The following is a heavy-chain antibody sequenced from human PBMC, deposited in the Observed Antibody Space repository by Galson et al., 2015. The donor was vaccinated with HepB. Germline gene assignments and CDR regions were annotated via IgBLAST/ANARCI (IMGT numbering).Heavy chain of an antibody. CDR2: INYDGSST. V-gene: IGHV3-74*01. CDR3: AREGDLVVAPTLDN. D-gene: IGHD2-15*01. Sequence: SLRLSCAASGFTFRSYWMHWVRQAPGKGLVWVSRINYDGSSTTYADPVKGRFTISRDNAKNTVYLQMHSLRAEDTAVYYCAREGDLVVAPTLDNWGRGTLVTVCS. J-gene: IGHJ4*02. CDR1: GFTFRSYW.